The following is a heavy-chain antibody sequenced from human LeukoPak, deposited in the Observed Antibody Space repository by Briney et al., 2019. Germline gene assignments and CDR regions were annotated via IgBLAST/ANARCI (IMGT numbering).Heavy chain of an antibody. CDR2: VRSKGSGGTI. D-gene: IGHD3-3*01. CDR1: GFTFNEYA. V-gene: IGHV3-49*03. CDR3: VKGRTRADS. Sequence: GGSLRLSCTASGFTFNEYAMSWFRQAPGKGLEWVGFVRSKGSGGTIEYAASVKGRFTLSRDDSKSIVSLQMNSLQSEDTAVYYCVKGRTRADSWGQGTLVTVSS. J-gene: IGHJ4*02.